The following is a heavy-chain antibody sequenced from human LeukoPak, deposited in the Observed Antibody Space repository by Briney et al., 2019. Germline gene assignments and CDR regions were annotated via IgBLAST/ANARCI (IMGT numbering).Heavy chain of an antibody. CDR2: IKPDGSEK. CDR3: ARVVGTDEGADY. D-gene: IGHD1-7*01. V-gene: IGHV3-7*04. J-gene: IGHJ4*02. Sequence: PGGSLRLSCAASGFTFRHYWMNWVRQASGKGMEWVANIKPDGSEKRYADSVKGRFTISGDNAENSLYLQMNSLRAEDTAVYYCARVVGTDEGADYWGQGTLVTVSS. CDR1: GFTFRHYW.